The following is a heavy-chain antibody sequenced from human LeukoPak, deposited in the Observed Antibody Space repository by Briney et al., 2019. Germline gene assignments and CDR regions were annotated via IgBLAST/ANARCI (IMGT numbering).Heavy chain of an antibody. V-gene: IGHV1-18*01. J-gene: IGHJ4*02. Sequence: GASVKVSCKASGYTFTSYGISWVRQAPGQGLEWMGWISAYNGNTNYAQKLQGRVTMTTDTSTSTAYMELRSLRSDDTAVYYCARDRGSVRYYYGSRLEEPFDYWGQGTLVTVSS. CDR3: ARDRGSVRYYYGSRLEEPFDY. D-gene: IGHD3-10*01. CDR2: ISAYNGNT. CDR1: GYTFTSYG.